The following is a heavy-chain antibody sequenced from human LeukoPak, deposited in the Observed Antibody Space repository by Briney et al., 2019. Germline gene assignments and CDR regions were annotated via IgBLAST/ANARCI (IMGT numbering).Heavy chain of an antibody. J-gene: IGHJ3*02. CDR1: EFTFSTFW. CDR2: IKADGSVK. Sequence: QAGGSLRLSCAASEFTFSTFWMSWVRQAPGKGLEWVANIKADGSVKHYVDSVEGLFSISRDNARSSLYLQMKSLRAEDTAVYYCVRDSDYQRNSGGLYAHYDALDIWGHGTMVTVSS. D-gene: IGHD2-21*01. CDR3: VRDSDYQRNSGGLYAHYDALDI. V-gene: IGHV3-7*01.